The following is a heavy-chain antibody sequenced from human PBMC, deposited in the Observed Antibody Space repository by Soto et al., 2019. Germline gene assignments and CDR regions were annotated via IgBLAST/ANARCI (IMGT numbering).Heavy chain of an antibody. Sequence: PGGSLRLSCAASGFTFRTYYMIWGRQAPGKGLEWVSSISAGSSNIYYAPSVKGRFTISRDNAKSSLYLQINSLRAEDTAVYYCARQYPSSSRHFDHWGQGTLVTVSS. V-gene: IGHV3-21*01. J-gene: IGHJ4*02. CDR1: GFTFRTYY. CDR2: ISAGSSNI. CDR3: ARQYPSSSRHFDH. D-gene: IGHD6-6*01.